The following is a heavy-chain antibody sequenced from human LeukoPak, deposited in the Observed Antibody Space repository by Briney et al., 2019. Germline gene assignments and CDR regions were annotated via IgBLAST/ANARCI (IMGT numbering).Heavy chain of an antibody. CDR2: INPSGGST. CDR3: ARPETYYYDSSGYAFDI. CDR1: GYTFTSYY. D-gene: IGHD3-22*01. Sequence: ASVKVSCKASGYTFTSYYMHWVRQAPGQGLEWMGIINPSGGSTSYAQKFQGRVTMTRDMSTSTVYMELSSLRSEDTAVYYCARPETYYYDSSGYAFDIWGQGAMATVSS. J-gene: IGHJ3*02. V-gene: IGHV1-46*01.